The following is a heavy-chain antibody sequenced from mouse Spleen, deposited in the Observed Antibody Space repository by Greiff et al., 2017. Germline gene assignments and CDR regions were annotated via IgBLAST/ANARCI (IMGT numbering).Heavy chain of an antibody. Sequence: QVQLQQSGPELVKPGASVKISCKASGYSFTSYYIHWVKQRPGQGLEWIGWIYPGSGNTKYNEKFKGKATLTADTSSSTAYMQLSSLTSEDSAVYYCARDDGYPFAYWGQGTLVTVSA. V-gene: IGHV1-66*01. CDR1: GYSFTSYY. CDR3: ARDDGYPFAY. J-gene: IGHJ3*01. D-gene: IGHD2-3*01. CDR2: IYPGSGNT.